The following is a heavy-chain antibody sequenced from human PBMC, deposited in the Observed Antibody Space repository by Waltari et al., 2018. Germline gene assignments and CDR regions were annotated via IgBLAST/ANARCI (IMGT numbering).Heavy chain of an antibody. V-gene: IGHV3-74*03. CDR1: GFTFSSFG. J-gene: IGHJ6*02. CDR3: ARVSRRTYRSPVPGRHYYYGMDV. D-gene: IGHD1-1*01. Sequence: EEQLVESGGGLVQPGDSLRLSCAASGFTFSSFGMNRVRQAPGKGPLWVSRISTDASYTTYADSVKGRFTISRDNARNTLYLQMNRLRAEDTAVYFCARVSRRTYRSPVPGRHYYYGMDVWGQGTTVTVSS. CDR2: ISTDASYT.